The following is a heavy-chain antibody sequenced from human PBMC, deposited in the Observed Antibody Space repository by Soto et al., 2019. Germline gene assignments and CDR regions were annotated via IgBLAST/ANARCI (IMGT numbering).Heavy chain of an antibody. CDR3: AKDQGYDFWSGYYSGDRVWQPEVH. Sequence: HPGGSLRLSCAASGFTFSSYAMSWVRQAPGKGLEWVSAISGSGGSTYYADTVKGRFTISRDNSKNTLYLQMNSLRAEDTAVYYCAKDQGYDFWSGYYSGDRVWQPEVHWGQGTLVTVSS. V-gene: IGHV3-23*01. D-gene: IGHD3-3*01. CDR1: GFTFSSYA. CDR2: ISGSGGST. J-gene: IGHJ4*02.